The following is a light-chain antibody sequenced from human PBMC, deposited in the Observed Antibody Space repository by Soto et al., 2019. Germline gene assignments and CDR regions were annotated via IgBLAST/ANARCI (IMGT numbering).Light chain of an antibody. V-gene: IGKV3-11*01. CDR3: QQRSNWPPIT. CDR2: DAS. CDR1: QSVSSR. Sequence: EIVMTQSPATLSVSPGERVTLSCRASQSVSSRLAWYQQNPGQAPRLLIYDASNRATGIPARFSGSGSGTDFTLTISSLEPEDLAVYYCQQRSNWPPITFGQGTRLEI. J-gene: IGKJ5*01.